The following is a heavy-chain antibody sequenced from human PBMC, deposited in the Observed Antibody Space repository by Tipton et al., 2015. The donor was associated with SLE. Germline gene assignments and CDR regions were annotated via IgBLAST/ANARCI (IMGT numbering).Heavy chain of an antibody. J-gene: IGHJ5*02. CDR2: IYYSGNT. CDR1: GGSISSSSYY. V-gene: IGHV4-39*01. Sequence: TLSLTCTVSGGSISSSSYYWGWIRQPPGKGLEWIGSIYYSGNTYYNPSLKSRVTISVDTSKIQFSLKLTSVTAADTAVYYCARGGPRGGFDPWGQGTLVTVSS. D-gene: IGHD3-16*01. CDR3: ARGGPRGGFDP.